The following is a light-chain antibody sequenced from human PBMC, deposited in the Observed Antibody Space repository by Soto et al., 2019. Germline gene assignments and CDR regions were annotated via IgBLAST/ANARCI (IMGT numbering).Light chain of an antibody. J-gene: IGKJ1*01. V-gene: IGKV1-9*01. CDR3: QQLNNYPRT. CDR2: TAS. CDR1: QSISSY. Sequence: DIQMAQSPSSLSAYVGDRVTITCRASQSISSYLAWYQQKPGKAPKLLISTASTLQSGVPSRFSGSGSGTEFTLTISSLQPEDFATYYCQQLNNYPRTFGQGTKVDIK.